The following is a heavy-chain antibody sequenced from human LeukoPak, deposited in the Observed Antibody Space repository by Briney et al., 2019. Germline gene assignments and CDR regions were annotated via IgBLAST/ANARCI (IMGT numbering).Heavy chain of an antibody. Sequence: ASVKVSCKASGYTFTSYGISWVRQAPGQGLEWMGWMNPNSGNTGYAQKFQGRVTITADESTSTAYMELSSLRSEDTAVYYCASPPRGSYGYNLDYWGQGTLVTVSS. V-gene: IGHV1-8*03. D-gene: IGHD5-24*01. J-gene: IGHJ4*02. CDR1: GYTFTSYG. CDR2: MNPNSGNT. CDR3: ASPPRGSYGYNLDY.